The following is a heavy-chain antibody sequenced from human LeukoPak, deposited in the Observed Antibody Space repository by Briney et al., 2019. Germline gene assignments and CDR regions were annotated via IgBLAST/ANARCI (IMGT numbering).Heavy chain of an antibody. Sequence: SCKASGYTFSSYAMSWVRQAPGKGLEWVSAISGSGGSTYYADSVKGRFTISRDNSKNTLYLQMNSLRAEDTAVYYCAKASFIDFWSGYSFDYWGQGTLVTVSS. CDR2: ISGSGGST. D-gene: IGHD3-3*01. V-gene: IGHV3-23*01. CDR3: AKASFIDFWSGYSFDY. J-gene: IGHJ4*02. CDR1: GYTFSSYA.